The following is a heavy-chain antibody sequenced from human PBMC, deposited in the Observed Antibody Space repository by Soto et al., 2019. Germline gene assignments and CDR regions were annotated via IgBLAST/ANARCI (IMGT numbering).Heavy chain of an antibody. J-gene: IGHJ5*02. CDR1: GVSISSSSYF. V-gene: IGHV4-39*01. D-gene: IGHD2-2*01. Sequence: TSETLSLTCTVSGVSISSSSYFWGWIRQPPGKGLEWIGIIYYSGNTFYNPSLKSRVTISVDTSKNQFSLKLSSVTAADTAVYYCARHMIKSWDVLVPAAQNGFDPWGQGTLVTVSS. CDR2: IYYSGNT. CDR3: ARHMIKSWDVLVPAAQNGFDP.